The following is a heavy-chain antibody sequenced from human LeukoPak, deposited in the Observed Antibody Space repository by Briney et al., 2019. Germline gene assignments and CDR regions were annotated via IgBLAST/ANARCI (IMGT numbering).Heavy chain of an antibody. J-gene: IGHJ4*02. Sequence: GESLKISCKGSGYTLSNYWIGWVRQMPGKGLEWMGIIYPGDSDARYSPSFQGQVTISADKSISTAYLQWSSLKASDTAMYYCARRAYYYDTSGPCDYWGQGTLVTVSS. V-gene: IGHV5-51*01. CDR3: ARRAYYYDTSGPCDY. CDR2: IYPGDSDA. CDR1: GYTLSNYW. D-gene: IGHD3-22*01.